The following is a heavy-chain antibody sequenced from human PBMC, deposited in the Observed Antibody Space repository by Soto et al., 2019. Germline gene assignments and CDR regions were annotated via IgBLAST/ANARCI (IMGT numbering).Heavy chain of an antibody. J-gene: IGHJ6*02. CDR3: ARERGGYCSGGSCYSYYYGMDV. CDR1: GGSISSGGYY. D-gene: IGHD2-15*01. Sequence: TLSLTCTVSGGSISSGGYYWSWIRQHPGKGLEWIGYIYYSGSTYYNPSLKSRVTISVDTSKNQFSLKLSSVTAADTAVYYCARERGGYCSGGSCYSYYYGMDVWGQGTTVT. V-gene: IGHV4-31*03. CDR2: IYYSGST.